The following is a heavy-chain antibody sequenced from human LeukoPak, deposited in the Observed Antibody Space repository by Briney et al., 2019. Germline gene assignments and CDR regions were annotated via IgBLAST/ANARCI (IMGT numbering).Heavy chain of an antibody. CDR3: ARVMDSSGYYYYAFDI. J-gene: IGHJ3*02. Sequence: ASVKVSCKASGYTFTGYYMHWVRQAPGQGLEWMGLINPNSGGTNYAQKFQGRVTMTRDTSISTAYMELSRLRSDDTAVYYCARVMDSSGYYYYAFDIWGQGTMVTVSS. D-gene: IGHD3-22*01. V-gene: IGHV1-2*02. CDR2: INPNSGGT. CDR1: GYTFTGYY.